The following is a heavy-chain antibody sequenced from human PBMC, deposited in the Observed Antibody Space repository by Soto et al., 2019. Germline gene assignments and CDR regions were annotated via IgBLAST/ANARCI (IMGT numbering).Heavy chain of an antibody. CDR1: GFTFSNYA. CDR3: AKSITARPFDY. V-gene: IGHV3-23*01. Sequence: HPGGSLRLSCAASGFTFSNYAVTWVRQAPGKGLEWVSTISGSGGSTYYADSVKGRFTISRDNSKNTLYLQMNSLRAEDTAVYYCAKSITARPFDYWGQGALVTVSS. CDR2: ISGSGGST. J-gene: IGHJ4*02. D-gene: IGHD6-6*01.